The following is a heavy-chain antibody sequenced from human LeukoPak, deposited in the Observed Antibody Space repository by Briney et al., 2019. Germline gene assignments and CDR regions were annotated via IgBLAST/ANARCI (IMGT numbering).Heavy chain of an antibody. V-gene: IGHV1-2*02. CDR2: INPKTGVT. Sequence: ASVKVSCKASGYRFSDYYMFWIRQAPGQGLEWVGWINPKTGVTSYAQKFQGRVTVTTDTSISTLYMELNSLTSDDTALSYCARDHISGKDDRNFDYWGQGTLVTVSS. CDR1: GYRFSDYY. D-gene: IGHD3-10*01. J-gene: IGHJ4*02. CDR3: ARDHISGKDDRNFDY.